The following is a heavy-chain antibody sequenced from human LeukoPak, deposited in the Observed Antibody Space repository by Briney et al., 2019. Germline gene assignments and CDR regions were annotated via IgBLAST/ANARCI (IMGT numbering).Heavy chain of an antibody. D-gene: IGHD4/OR15-4a*01. CDR1: GFTFSSYS. J-gene: IGHJ5*02. Sequence: GGSLRLSCAASGFTFSSYSMNWVRQAPGKGLEWVSSISSSSSYIYYADSVKGRFTISRDNAKNSLYLQMNSLRAEDTAVYYCAKGANSHGPNYFDPWGQGTLVTVSS. V-gene: IGHV3-21*01. CDR2: ISSSSSYI. CDR3: AKGANSHGPNYFDP.